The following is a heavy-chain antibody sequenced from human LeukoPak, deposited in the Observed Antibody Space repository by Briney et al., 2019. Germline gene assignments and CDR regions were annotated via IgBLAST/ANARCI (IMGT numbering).Heavy chain of an antibody. V-gene: IGHV4-34*01. J-gene: IGHJ4*02. CDR2: INHSGST. CDR1: GGSFSGYY. CDR3: ARGYPGGRYDY. Sequence: PSETLSLTCAVYGGSFSGYYWSWIRQPPGKGLEWIGEINHSGSTNYNPSLKSRVTISVDTSKNQFSLKLSSVTAADTAVYYCARGYPGGRYDYWGQGTLVTVSS. D-gene: IGHD1-26*01.